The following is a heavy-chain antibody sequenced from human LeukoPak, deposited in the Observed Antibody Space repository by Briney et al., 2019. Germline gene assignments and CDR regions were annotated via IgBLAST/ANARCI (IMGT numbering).Heavy chain of an antibody. CDR1: GHTFTSYD. D-gene: IGHD4/OR15-4a*01. CDR3: VRRAVGCYHNYGIDA. Sequence: ASVKVACKASGHTFTSYDINWVRQPTGQGLEWMGWMSPNSGNTGYAQKFQGRVTMTRSTSINTAYMELSSLRPEDTAVYYCVRRAVGCYHNYGIDAWGQGTTVTVSS. J-gene: IGHJ6*02. V-gene: IGHV1-8*01. CDR2: MSPNSGNT.